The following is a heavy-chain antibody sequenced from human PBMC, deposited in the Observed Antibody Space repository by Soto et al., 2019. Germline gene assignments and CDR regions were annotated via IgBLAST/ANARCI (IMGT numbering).Heavy chain of an antibody. CDR2: IHYSGST. CDR1: GGSFVAYY. V-gene: IGHV4-34*01. CDR3: ARGVDSWSGYLF. Sequence: PSETLSLTFALYGGSFVAYYWSWIPQLPGKGWEWFGEIHYSGSTKYNPSLKSRVSLSVDTSTKQCSLKITSMTAADRRVYYCARGVDSWSGYLFWGQGTPVTVSS. D-gene: IGHD3-3*01. J-gene: IGHJ4*02.